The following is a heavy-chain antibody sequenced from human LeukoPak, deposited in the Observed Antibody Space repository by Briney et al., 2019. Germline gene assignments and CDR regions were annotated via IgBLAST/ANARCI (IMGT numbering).Heavy chain of an antibody. D-gene: IGHD5-12*01. J-gene: IGHJ4*02. CDR3: ARGLSWEATGYDF. V-gene: IGHV4-59*01. CDR2: IYYSGST. CDR1: GGSISSYN. Sequence: PSETLSLTCTVSGGSISSYNWSWIPQPPGKGLEWIWYIYYSGSTHYNPSPKSRVTISVDTSKKKFFLILRPVTAADTPIYYCARGLSWEATGYDFWSQGTQVTVSS.